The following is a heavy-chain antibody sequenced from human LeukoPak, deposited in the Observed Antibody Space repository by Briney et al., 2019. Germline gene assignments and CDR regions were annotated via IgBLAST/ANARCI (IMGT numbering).Heavy chain of an antibody. J-gene: IGHJ4*02. D-gene: IGHD4-17*01. V-gene: IGHV5-51*01. CDR2: IYPGDSDT. CDR3: ARIPYGDRPKFDY. CDR1: GYSFISYW. Sequence: GESLKISCKGSGYSFISYWIGWVRQMPGKGLEWMGIIYPGDSDTRYSPSFQGQVTISADKSISIAYLQWNSLKASDTAMYYCARIPYGDRPKFDYWGQGTLVTVSS.